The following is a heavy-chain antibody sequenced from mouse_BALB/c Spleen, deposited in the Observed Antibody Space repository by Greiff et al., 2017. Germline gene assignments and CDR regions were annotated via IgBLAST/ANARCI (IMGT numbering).Heavy chain of an antibody. V-gene: IGHV1-82*01. J-gene: IGHJ4*01. CDR1: GYAFSSSW. CDR2: IYPGDGDT. Sequence: QVQLKESGPELVKPGASVKISCKASGYAFSSSWMNWVKQRPGQGLEWIGRIYPGDGDTNYNGKFKGKATLTADKSSSTAYMQLSSLTSVDSAVYFCARGDDGYYFYAMDYWGQGTSVTVSS. CDR3: ARGDDGYYFYAMDY. D-gene: IGHD2-3*01.